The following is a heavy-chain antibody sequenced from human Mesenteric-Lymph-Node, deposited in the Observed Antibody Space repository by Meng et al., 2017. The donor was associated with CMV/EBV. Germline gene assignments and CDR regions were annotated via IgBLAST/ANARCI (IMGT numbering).Heavy chain of an antibody. CDR2: INPNSGGT. V-gene: IGHV1-2*02. D-gene: IGHD5-12*01. Sequence: ASVKVSCKASGYTFTGYYMHWVRQAPGQGLEWMGWINPNSGGTNYAQKFQGRVTMTRDTSISTAYMELSRLRSDDTAVYYCAGVSIVATIRYYGMDVWGQGTTVTVSS. CDR1: GYTFTGYY. J-gene: IGHJ6*02. CDR3: AGVSIVATIRYYGMDV.